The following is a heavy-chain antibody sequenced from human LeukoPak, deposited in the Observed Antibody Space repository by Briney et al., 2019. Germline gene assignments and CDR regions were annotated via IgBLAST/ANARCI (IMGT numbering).Heavy chain of an antibody. J-gene: IGHJ4*02. V-gene: IGHV3-23*01. CDR3: ASPRITGTSRPLDY. D-gene: IGHD1-7*01. Sequence: GGSLRLSCAASGFSFSSYAMNWVRQAPGKGLEWVSVISGSGGSTYYADSVKGRFTISRDNSKNTLDLQMNSLRAEDTAVYYCASPRITGTSRPLDYWGQGTLVTVSS. CDR2: ISGSGGST. CDR1: GFSFSSYA.